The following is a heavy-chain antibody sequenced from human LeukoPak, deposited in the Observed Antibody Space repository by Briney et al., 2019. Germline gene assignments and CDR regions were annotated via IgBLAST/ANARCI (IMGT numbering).Heavy chain of an antibody. CDR2: IYYSGST. CDR1: GGSISSYY. D-gene: IGHD3-16*02. J-gene: IGHJ5*02. Sequence: SETLSLTCTVSGGSISSYYWSWIRQPPGKGLEWVGYIYYSGSTTYNPSLKSRVTISVDTSKNQSSLKLSSVTAADTAVYYCAGDMSTFGGVITNNWFDPWGQGTLVTVSS. V-gene: IGHV4-59*01. CDR3: AGDMSTFGGVITNNWFDP.